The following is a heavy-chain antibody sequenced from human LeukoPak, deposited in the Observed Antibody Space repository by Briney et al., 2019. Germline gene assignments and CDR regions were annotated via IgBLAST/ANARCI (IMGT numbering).Heavy chain of an antibody. V-gene: IGHV3-23*01. CDR1: GFTFSSYA. J-gene: IGHJ4*02. D-gene: IGHD3-10*01. Sequence: PGGSLRLSCAASGFTFSSYAMSWVRQAPGKGLEWVSAISGSGGSTYYADSVKGRFTISRDNSKNTLYLQMNSLRAEDTAVYNCAKALYYYGSGSYFYWGQGTLVTVSS. CDR3: AKALYYYGSGSYFY. CDR2: ISGSGGST.